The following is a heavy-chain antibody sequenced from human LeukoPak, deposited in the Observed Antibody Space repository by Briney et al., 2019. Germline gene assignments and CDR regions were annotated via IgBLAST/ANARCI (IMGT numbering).Heavy chain of an antibody. V-gene: IGHV4-30-2*01. Sequence: SETLSLTCAVSGGSISSGGYSWSWLRQPPGKGLEWIGYIYHSGSTYYNPSLKSRVTISVDTYNTQFSLQLSSVTAADTAVYYCARARRLSRLDFLDVWGQGTTVTASS. CDR1: GGSISSGGYS. D-gene: IGHD6-19*01. CDR2: IYHSGST. J-gene: IGHJ6*02. CDR3: ARARRLSRLDFLDV.